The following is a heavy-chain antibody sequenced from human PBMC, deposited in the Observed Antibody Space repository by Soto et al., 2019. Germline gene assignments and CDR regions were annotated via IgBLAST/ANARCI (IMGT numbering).Heavy chain of an antibody. D-gene: IGHD2-15*01. CDR3: AKAGYGCSGGSCYYYYFDY. Sequence: EVQLLESGGGLVQPGGSLRLSCAASGFTFSSYAMSWVRQAPGKGLEWVSAISGSGGCTYYADSVKGRFTISRDNSKNTLYLQMNSLRAEDTAVYYCAKAGYGCSGGSCYYYYFDYWGQGTLVTVSS. CDR1: GFTFSSYA. J-gene: IGHJ4*02. CDR2: ISGSGGCT. V-gene: IGHV3-23*01.